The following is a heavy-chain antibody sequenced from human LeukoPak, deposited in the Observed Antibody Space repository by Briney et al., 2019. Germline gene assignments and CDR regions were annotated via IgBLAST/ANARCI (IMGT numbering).Heavy chain of an antibody. CDR1: GFTLSRYS. CDR2: ISTSSSYI. J-gene: IGHJ4*02. V-gene: IGHV3-21*01. CDR3: AGPYDSSGFDY. D-gene: IGHD3-22*01. Sequence: GGSLRLSCAASGFTLSRYSMNWVRQAPGKGLEWVSSISTSSSYIYYADSVKGRFTISRDNAKNSLYLQMNSLRAEDTAVYYCAGPYDSSGFDYWGQGTLVTVSS.